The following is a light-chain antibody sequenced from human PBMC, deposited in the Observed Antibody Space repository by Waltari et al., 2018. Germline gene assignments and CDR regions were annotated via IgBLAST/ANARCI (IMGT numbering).Light chain of an antibody. J-gene: IGKJ1*01. CDR2: RAS. Sequence: EIVMTHSPATVSVSPGERVTPSFRASQSVNSNLAWYKQKPGQAPRLPIYRASTRATTLPARFSGSGSGTEFTLTISSLQAEDSAVYYCHQYNNWPPWTFGQGTRVEIK. CDR3: HQYNNWPPWT. CDR1: QSVNSN. V-gene: IGKV3-15*01.